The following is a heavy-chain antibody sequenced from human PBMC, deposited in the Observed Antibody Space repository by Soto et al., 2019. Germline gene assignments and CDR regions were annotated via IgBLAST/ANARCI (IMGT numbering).Heavy chain of an antibody. V-gene: IGHV1-69*14. CDR1: GGTFSTSS. D-gene: IGHD1-1*01. CDR2: ILPIFGTA. CDR3: ARGHESGGTSDAVDM. J-gene: IGHJ3*02. Sequence: QVQLVQSGAEVKKPGSSVKVSCKASGGTFSTSSINWVRQAPGQRPEWMGNILPIFGTADYAQKFQDRVTXXADKSTNTAYMELRSLFSEDTAVYYCARGHESGGTSDAVDMWGQGTVVNVSS.